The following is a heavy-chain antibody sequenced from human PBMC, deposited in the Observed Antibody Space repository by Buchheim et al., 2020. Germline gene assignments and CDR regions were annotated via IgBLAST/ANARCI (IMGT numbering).Heavy chain of an antibody. D-gene: IGHD1-20*01. CDR2: IYSGGST. Sequence: EVQLVESGGGLVQPGGSLRLSCAASGFTVSSNYMSWVRQAPGKGLEWVSVIYSGGSTYYADSVKGRFTISRDNSKNTLYHQMNSLRAEDTAVYYCARDISNWSNYYYYGMDVWGQGTT. V-gene: IGHV3-66*01. J-gene: IGHJ6*02. CDR1: GFTVSSNY. CDR3: ARDISNWSNYYYYGMDV.